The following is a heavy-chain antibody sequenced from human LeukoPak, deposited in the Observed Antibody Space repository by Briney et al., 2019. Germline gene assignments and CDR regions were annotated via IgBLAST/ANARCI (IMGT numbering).Heavy chain of an antibody. CDR3: AICGCYGGNCDACEY. J-gene: IGHJ4*02. D-gene: IGHD2-21*01. CDR2: ISDRGGDT. V-gene: IGHV3-23*01. Sequence: GGSLRLSCSASGFTFNSNAMSWVRQAPGKGLVWVSSISDRGGDTNYADSVRGRFTISRDDSKNALYLQMNSLRAEDTAVYFCAICGCYGGNCDACEYWGQGTLVTVSS. CDR1: GFTFNSNA.